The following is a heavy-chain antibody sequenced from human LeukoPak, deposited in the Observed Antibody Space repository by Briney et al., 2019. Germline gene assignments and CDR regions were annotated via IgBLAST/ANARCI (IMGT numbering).Heavy chain of an antibody. V-gene: IGHV3-30-3*01. CDR2: ISYDGVNK. J-gene: IGHJ4*02. Sequence: GGSLRLSCEASGFTFSSHDIHWVRQAPGKGLEWVAFISYDGVNKHYADSVKGRFTLSRDNSKNTLYLQMNSLRAEDTAVYDCARDVSYHYSFDYWGQGTLVTVSS. CDR1: GFTFSSHD. CDR3: ARDVSYHYSFDY. D-gene: IGHD3-16*02.